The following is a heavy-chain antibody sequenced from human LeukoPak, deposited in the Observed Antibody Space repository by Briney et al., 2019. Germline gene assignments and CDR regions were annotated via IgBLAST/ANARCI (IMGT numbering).Heavy chain of an antibody. J-gene: IGHJ4*02. CDR1: GGTFSSYA. Sequence: EASVKVSCKASGGTFSSYAISWVRQAPGQGLEWMGGIIPIFGTANYAQKFQGRVTITADESTSTAYMELSSLRSEDTAVYYCASLMDNWNDAGMTFDYWGQGTLVTVSS. CDR2: IIPIFGTA. D-gene: IGHD1-20*01. CDR3: ASLMDNWNDAGMTFDY. V-gene: IGHV1-69*13.